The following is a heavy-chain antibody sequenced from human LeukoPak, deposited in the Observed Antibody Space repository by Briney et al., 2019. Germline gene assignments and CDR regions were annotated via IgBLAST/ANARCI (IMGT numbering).Heavy chain of an antibody. CDR2: ISAYNGNT. D-gene: IGHD2-2*01. V-gene: IGHV1-18*01. Sequence: ASVKVSCKASGYTFTTYGISWVRQAPGQGLEWMGWISAYNGNTDYAQKLQGRVTMTTDTSTNTVYMELRRLRSDDTAVYYCAREVRYYYYYMDVWGKGTTVTISS. J-gene: IGHJ6*03. CDR1: GYTFTTYG. CDR3: AREVRYYYYYMDV.